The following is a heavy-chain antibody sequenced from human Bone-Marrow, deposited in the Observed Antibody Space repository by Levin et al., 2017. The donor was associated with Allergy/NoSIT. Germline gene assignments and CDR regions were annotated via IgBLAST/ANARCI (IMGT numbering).Heavy chain of an antibody. CDR2: ISYDGNEK. V-gene: IGHV3-30*04. D-gene: IGHD3-22*01. CDR3: TKNFYHYDSSGHFDS. CDR1: GFSLSSFI. J-gene: IGHJ5*01. Sequence: GESLKISCTASGFSLSSFIMHWVRQVPGKGLEWVAFISYDGNEKYIADSVKGRITVSRDNSKNTVYLEMNSLRPEDTAIYYCTKNFYHYDSSGHFDSWGQGALVTVTS.